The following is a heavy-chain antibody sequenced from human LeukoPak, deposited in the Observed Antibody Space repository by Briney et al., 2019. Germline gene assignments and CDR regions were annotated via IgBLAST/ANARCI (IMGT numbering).Heavy chain of an antibody. V-gene: IGHV4-34*01. D-gene: IGHD2-2*01. CDR1: GGSFSGYY. J-gene: IGHJ5*02. Sequence: SETLSLTCAVYGGSFSGYYWSWIRQPPGKGLEWIGEINHSGSTNYNPSLKSRVTISVDTSKNQFSLKLSSVTAADTAVYYCARKTLYCSSTSCYRNWFDPWGQGTLVTVSS. CDR3: ARKTLYCSSTSCYRNWFDP. CDR2: INHSGST.